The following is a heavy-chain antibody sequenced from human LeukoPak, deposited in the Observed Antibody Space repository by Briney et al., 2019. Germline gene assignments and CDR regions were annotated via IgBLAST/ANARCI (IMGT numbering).Heavy chain of an antibody. V-gene: IGHV3-23*01. D-gene: IGHD3-10*01. Sequence: AGGSLRLSCAASGFTFSRYAMSWVRQAPGKGLEWVSAISGSGGATYYADSVKGRFTISRDSSKNTLYLQMNTLRAEDTAVYYCAKHPSLYYFGSGDYFDYWGQGTLVTVSS. CDR3: AKHPSLYYFGSGDYFDY. CDR1: GFTFSRYA. J-gene: IGHJ4*02. CDR2: ISGSGGAT.